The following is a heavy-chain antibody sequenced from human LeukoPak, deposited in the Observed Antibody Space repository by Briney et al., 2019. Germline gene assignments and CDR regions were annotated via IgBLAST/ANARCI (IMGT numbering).Heavy chain of an antibody. CDR3: AGLTYDFWRGYFLDY. D-gene: IGHD3-3*01. J-gene: IGHJ4*02. CDR2: IYSSGST. CDR1: GGSLSSGSYY. V-gene: IGHV4-61*09. Sequence: PSQTLSLTCTVSGGSLSSGSYYWSWIRQPAGKGLEWIGHIYSSGSTNYNPSLKSRVTISVDTSKNQFSLKLSSVTAADTAVYYCAGLTYDFWRGYFLDYWGQGTLVTVSS.